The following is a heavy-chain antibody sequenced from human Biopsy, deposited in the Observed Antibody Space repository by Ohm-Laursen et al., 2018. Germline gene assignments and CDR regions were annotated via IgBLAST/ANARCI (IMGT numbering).Heavy chain of an antibody. CDR1: GDFISTSTTYY. Sequence: SQTLSLTCTVSGDFISTSTTYYWAWLRQPPGKGLEWIGSIYNSETTFYNPSLKSRVTISVDTSKNQFSLRLNSVTAADTAVYYCARATNSTGWPYYYFYGMDVWGQGTTVTVSS. CDR3: ARATNSTGWPYYYFYGMDV. CDR2: IYNSETT. D-gene: IGHD2/OR15-2a*01. J-gene: IGHJ6*02. V-gene: IGHV4-39*07.